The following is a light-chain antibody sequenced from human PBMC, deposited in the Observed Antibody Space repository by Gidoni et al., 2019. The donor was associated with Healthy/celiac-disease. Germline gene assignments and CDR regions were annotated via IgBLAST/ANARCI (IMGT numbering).Light chain of an antibody. J-gene: IGKJ1*01. CDR1: QSVSSSY. V-gene: IGKV3-20*01. CDR3: QQYGSSPRT. Sequence: EIVLTQSPGTLSLSPGERATLSCRASQSVSSSYLAWYQQKPGQVPRLLIYGASSRATGIPDFTLTISRLEPEDFAVYYCQQYGSSPRTFGQGTKVEIK. CDR2: GAS.